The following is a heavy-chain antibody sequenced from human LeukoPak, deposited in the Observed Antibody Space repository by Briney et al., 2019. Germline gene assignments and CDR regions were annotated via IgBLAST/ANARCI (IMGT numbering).Heavy chain of an antibody. Sequence: GGSLRLSCAASGFTFSSYTMSWVRQAPGKGLEWVSTITTSDGNTYYADSVKGRFTVSRDNSKNTLYLQMNSLRAEDTAVYYCARHDWFDPWGRGTLVTVSS. CDR3: ARHDWFDP. CDR1: GFTFSSYT. V-gene: IGHV3-23*01. CDR2: ITTSDGNT. J-gene: IGHJ5*02.